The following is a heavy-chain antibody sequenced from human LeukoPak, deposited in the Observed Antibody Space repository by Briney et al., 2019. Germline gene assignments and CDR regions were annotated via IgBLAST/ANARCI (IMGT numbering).Heavy chain of an antibody. CDR3: ARDLAGWPQGAGAFDI. D-gene: IGHD4/OR15-4a*01. J-gene: IGHJ3*02. CDR2: IYYSGST. V-gene: IGHV4-39*07. CDR1: GGSISSYY. Sequence: SETLSLTCTVSGGSISSYYWGWIRQPPGKGLEWIGSIYYSGSTYYNPSLKSRVTISVDTSKNQFSLKLSSVTAADTAVYYCARDLAGWPQGAGAFDIWGQGTMVTVSS.